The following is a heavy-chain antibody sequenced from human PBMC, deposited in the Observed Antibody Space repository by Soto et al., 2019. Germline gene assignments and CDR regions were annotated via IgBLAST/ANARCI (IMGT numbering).Heavy chain of an antibody. D-gene: IGHD6-19*01. V-gene: IGHV4-4*02. CDR2: IYHSGST. CDR3: ARKQWLVRLYYYGMDV. Sequence: SENLPHTYAGSGGTLRRRRWRVWVRQPPGKGLEWIGEIYHSGSTNYNPSLKSRVTISVDKSKNQFSLKLSSVTAADTAVYYCARKQWLVRLYYYGMDVWGQGTTVT. J-gene: IGHJ6*02. CDR1: GGTLRRRRW.